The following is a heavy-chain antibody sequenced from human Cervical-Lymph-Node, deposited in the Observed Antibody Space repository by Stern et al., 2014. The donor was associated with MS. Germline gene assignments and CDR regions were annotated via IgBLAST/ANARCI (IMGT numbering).Heavy chain of an antibody. CDR1: GYIFTDYY. CDR2: INPNSGGT. CDR3: ARGSGTAYDLRGDY. D-gene: IGHD3-3*01. Sequence: VQLVQSGAEARAPGASMKVSCKASGYIFTDYYLHWVRQAPGQGLEWLGWINPNSGGTNYAQNFQGRVTMTRDTSISTAYMELRWLGSADTAVYYCARGSGTAYDLRGDYWGQGTLVTVYS. V-gene: IGHV1-2*02. J-gene: IGHJ4*01.